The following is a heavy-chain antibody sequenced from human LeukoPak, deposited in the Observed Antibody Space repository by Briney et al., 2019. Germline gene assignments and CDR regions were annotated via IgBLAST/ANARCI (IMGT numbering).Heavy chain of an antibody. CDR1: GFTFSSYG. CDR3: AREIKARAGYYFDC. J-gene: IGHJ4*02. V-gene: IGHV3-33*01. Sequence: PGRSLRLSCAASGFTFSSYGMHWVRQAPGKGLEWVAVIWYDGSNKYYADSVKGRFTISRDNSKNTLYLQMNSLRAEDTAVYYCAREIKARAGYYFDCWGQGTLVTVSS. D-gene: IGHD3-10*01. CDR2: IWYDGSNK.